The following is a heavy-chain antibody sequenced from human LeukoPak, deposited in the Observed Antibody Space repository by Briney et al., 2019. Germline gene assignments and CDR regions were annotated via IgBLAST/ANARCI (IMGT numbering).Heavy chain of an antibody. Sequence: SETLSLTCAVYGGSFSGYYWSWIRQPPGKGLEWIGEINHSGSTNYNPSLKSRVTISVDTSKNQFSLKLSSVTAADTAVYYCATVIAAAGISYYFDYWGQGTLVTVSS. CDR3: ATVIAAAGISYYFDY. D-gene: IGHD6-13*01. J-gene: IGHJ4*02. CDR2: INHSGST. CDR1: GGSFSGYY. V-gene: IGHV4-34*01.